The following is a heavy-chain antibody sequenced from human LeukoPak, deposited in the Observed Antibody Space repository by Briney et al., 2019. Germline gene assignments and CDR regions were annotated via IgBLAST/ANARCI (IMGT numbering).Heavy chain of an antibody. CDR2: ISGSGGRT. J-gene: IGHJ5*02. CDR3: AKMFGELLGGWFDP. CDR1: GFIFSKYA. D-gene: IGHD3-10*02. Sequence: PGGSLRLSCAASGFIFSKYAMSWVRQAPGKGLEWVSTISGSGGRTYSADSVEGRFTISRDNSKNTLYLQMNSLRAEDTAVYYCAKMFGELLGGWFDPWGQGTLVTVSS. V-gene: IGHV3-23*01.